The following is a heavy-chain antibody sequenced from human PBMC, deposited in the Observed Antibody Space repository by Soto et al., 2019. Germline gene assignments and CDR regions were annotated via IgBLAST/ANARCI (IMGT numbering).Heavy chain of an antibody. CDR3: ARLTSITMIVVVRGAFDI. CDR1: CGSFSGYY. Sequence: SETLSLTCAVYCGSFSGYYWSWIRQPPGKGLEWIVEINHSGSTNYNPSLKSRVTISVDTYKNQFSLKLSSVTVADTAVYYCARLTSITMIVVVRGAFDIWGQGTMVTVSS. CDR2: INHSGST. V-gene: IGHV4-34*01. D-gene: IGHD3-22*01. J-gene: IGHJ3*02.